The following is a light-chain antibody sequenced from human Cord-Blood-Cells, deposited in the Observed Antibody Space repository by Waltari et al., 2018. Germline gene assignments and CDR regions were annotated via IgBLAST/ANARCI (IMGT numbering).Light chain of an antibody. CDR1: HSVLYSSNTQNY. V-gene: IGKV4-1*01. Sequence: DIVMTQSPDSLAVSRGERATINCKASHSVLYSSNTQNYLSCDQPKPGQRPKLLIYWASTRESWVPDRFSARGSGPDFTLPISSLQAEDVAVYYCQQYYSTHTFGQGTKLEIK. CDR2: WAS. J-gene: IGKJ2*01. CDR3: QQYYSTHT.